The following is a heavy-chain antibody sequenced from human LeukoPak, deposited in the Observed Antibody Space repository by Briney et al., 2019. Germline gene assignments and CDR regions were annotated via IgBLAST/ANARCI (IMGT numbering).Heavy chain of an antibody. J-gene: IGHJ4*02. Sequence: PGGSLRLSCAASGFTFSSYAMHWIRQAPGKGLEWVAVISYDGTITYYADSVKGRFTNSRDNPKNTLYLQLNSLRAEDTAIYYCARDSTYYYDSGSSGPHYFDSWGQGTLVTVSS. V-gene: IGHV3-30*01. CDR3: ARDSTYYYDSGSSGPHYFDS. D-gene: IGHD3-10*01. CDR2: ISYDGTIT. CDR1: GFTFSSYA.